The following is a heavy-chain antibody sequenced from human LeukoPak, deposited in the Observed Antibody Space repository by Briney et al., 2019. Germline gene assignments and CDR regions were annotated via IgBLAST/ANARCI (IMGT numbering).Heavy chain of an antibody. Sequence: HAARSLRLSCAASGFIFSSYGMHWVRQAPGKGLEWVAVISNDGSNKYYGDSVKGRFTISRDNSKNTLYLQMNSLRVEDTAVYYCAKVDSRDYGDLRIPADYWGQGTLVIVSS. CDR3: AKVDSRDYGDLRIPADY. V-gene: IGHV3-30*18. D-gene: IGHD4-17*01. CDR2: ISNDGSNK. CDR1: GFIFSSYG. J-gene: IGHJ4*02.